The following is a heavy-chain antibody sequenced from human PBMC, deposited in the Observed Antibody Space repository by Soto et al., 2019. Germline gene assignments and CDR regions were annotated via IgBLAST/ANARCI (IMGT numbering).Heavy chain of an antibody. CDR1: GGSIRSSNW. D-gene: IGHD3-10*01. CDR2: IYHSGST. Sequence: SDTLSLTCAVSGGSIRSSNWWSWVRQPPGKGLEWIGEIYHSGSTNYNPSLKSRVTISVDKSKNQFSLKLSSVTAADTAVYYCSSADYYGSGSRFDPWGQGTLVTVSS. V-gene: IGHV4-4*02. CDR3: SSADYYGSGSRFDP. J-gene: IGHJ5*02.